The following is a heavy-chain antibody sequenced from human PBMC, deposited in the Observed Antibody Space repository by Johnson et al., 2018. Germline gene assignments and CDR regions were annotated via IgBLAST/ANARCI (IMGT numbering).Heavy chain of an antibody. CDR2: IHYSGSP. CDR3: ARGLYSSSWDYYYTYYMDV. Sequence: QVQLVESGPGLVKPSETLSLTCTVSGGSISSYHWRWIRQPPGKGLEWIGKIHYSGSPKYNPSLKSRVTVSVDTSKNQFSLKLSSVTAADTTVDYCARGLYSSSWDYYYTYYMDVWDKGTTVTVSS. D-gene: IGHD6-13*01. V-gene: IGHV4-59*01. CDR1: GGSISSYH. J-gene: IGHJ6*03.